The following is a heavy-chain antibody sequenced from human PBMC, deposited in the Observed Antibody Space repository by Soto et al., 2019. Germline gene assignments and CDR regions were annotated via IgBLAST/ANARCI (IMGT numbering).Heavy chain of an antibody. CDR2: ISGSGGST. V-gene: IGHV3-23*01. J-gene: IGHJ4*02. CDR1: GFTFSSYG. CDR3: AKASAPGGTYFPLWF. Sequence: GGSLRLSCAASGFTFSSYGMSWVRQAPGKGLEWVSSISGSGGSTYYADSVKGRFTISRDNSKNTLYLQMNSLRAEDTAVYYCAKASAPGGTYFPLWFCGQGTLVTVSS. D-gene: IGHD1-26*01.